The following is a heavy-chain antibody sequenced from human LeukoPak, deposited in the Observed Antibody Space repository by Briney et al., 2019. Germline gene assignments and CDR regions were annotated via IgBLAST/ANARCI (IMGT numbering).Heavy chain of an antibody. Sequence: WGALRLSFAGSGFTFRSYNMKWGRPAPGEGVEWVSYISSSSSTIYYADSVKGRFTISRDNAKNSLYLQMNGLRAEDTAVYYCARENPYGDYVAYWGQGTLVTVSS. D-gene: IGHD4-17*01. CDR1: GFTFRSYN. CDR2: ISSSSSTI. CDR3: ARENPYGDYVAY. V-gene: IGHV3-48*01. J-gene: IGHJ4*02.